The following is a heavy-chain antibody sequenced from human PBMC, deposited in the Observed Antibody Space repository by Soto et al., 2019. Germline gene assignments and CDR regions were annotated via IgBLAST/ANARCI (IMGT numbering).Heavy chain of an antibody. CDR1: GFTFRNYA. CDR2: ISRDGSHK. CDR3: AKRRGAGGHFDY. Sequence: GGSLRLSCAASGFTFRNYAIHWVRQAPGKGLEWVAVISRDGSHKYYADSVRGRFTISRDNSKNTLSLQMNSLTAEDTAVYLCAKRRGAGGHFDYWGQGALVTVSS. J-gene: IGHJ4*02. D-gene: IGHD2-15*01. V-gene: IGHV3-30*04.